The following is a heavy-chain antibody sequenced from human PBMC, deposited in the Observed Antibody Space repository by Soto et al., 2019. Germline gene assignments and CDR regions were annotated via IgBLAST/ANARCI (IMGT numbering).Heavy chain of an antibody. Sequence: SETLSLTCSASRGSITSSSHFWGWVRQPPGKGLEWIGTIYFTGNTYYTPSLKSLLTMSIDTSKNEFSLRLNSVTAADTAVYYCAGQTFTIAAASYGRSNWFDPWGPGTLVTVSS. D-gene: IGHD6-25*01. J-gene: IGHJ5*02. V-gene: IGHV4-39*01. CDR1: RGSITSSSHF. CDR3: AGQTFTIAAASYGRSNWFDP. CDR2: IYFTGNT.